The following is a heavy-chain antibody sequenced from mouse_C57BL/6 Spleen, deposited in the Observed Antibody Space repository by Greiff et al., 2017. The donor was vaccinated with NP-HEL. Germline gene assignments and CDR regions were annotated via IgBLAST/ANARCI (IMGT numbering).Heavy chain of an antibody. CDR2: IDPENGDT. Sequence: EVQLQQSGAELVRPGASVKLSCTASGFNIKDDYMHWVKQRPEQGLEWIGWIDPENGDTEYASKFQGKATITADTSSNTAYLQLSSLTSEDTAVYYGTTAGMVTSFAYWGQGTLVTVSA. V-gene: IGHV14-4*01. J-gene: IGHJ3*01. CDR1: GFNIKDDY. D-gene: IGHD2-2*01. CDR3: TTAGMVTSFAY.